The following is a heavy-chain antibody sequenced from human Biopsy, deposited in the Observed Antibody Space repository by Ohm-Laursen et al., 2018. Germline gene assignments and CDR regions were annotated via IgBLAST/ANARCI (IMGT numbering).Heavy chain of an antibody. J-gene: IGHJ5*02. CDR3: ARGYSA. D-gene: IGHD5-18*01. Sequence: SLRLSCAASGFSFRDYWMSWVRRAPGKGLEWVATIKEDGSEIKYVASVKGRFTISRDNTESSLYLQMNNLTAEDTAVYYCARGYSAWGQGTLVTVSS. V-gene: IGHV3-7*01. CDR2: IKEDGSEI. CDR1: GFSFRDYW.